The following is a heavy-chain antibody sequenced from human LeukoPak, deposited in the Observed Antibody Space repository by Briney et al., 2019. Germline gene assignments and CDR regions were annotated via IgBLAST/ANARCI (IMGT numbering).Heavy chain of an antibody. J-gene: IGHJ4*02. V-gene: IGHV4-39*01. CDR3: ARQRRLAAVDY. CDR1: GGSISSSSYY. D-gene: IGHD6-25*01. CDR2: IYYSGST. Sequence: PSETLSLTCTVSGGSISSSSYYWGWIRQPPGKGLEWIGSIYYSGSTYYNPSLKSRVTISVDTSKNQFSLKLSSVTAADTAVYYCARQRRLAAVDYWGQGTLVTVSS.